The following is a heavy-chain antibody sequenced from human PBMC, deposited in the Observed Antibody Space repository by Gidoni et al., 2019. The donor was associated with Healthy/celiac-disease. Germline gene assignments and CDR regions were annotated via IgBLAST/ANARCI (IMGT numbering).Heavy chain of an antibody. D-gene: IGHD5-18*01. CDR1: GFTFRRHA. CDR2: ISGSGGST. CDR3: AKDAKVDTAMGSEFDY. Sequence: ELQLLESGGGLVHPGGSLRLPCAASGFTFRRHAMSWVSQAPGEGLEWVSAISGSGGSTYYADSVKGRFTISRDNSKNTLYLQMNSLRAEDTAVYYCAKDAKVDTAMGSEFDYWGQGTLVTVSS. J-gene: IGHJ4*02. V-gene: IGHV3-23*01.